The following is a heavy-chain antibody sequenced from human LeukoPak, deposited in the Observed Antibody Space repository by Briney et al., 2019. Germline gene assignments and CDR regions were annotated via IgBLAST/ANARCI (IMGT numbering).Heavy chain of an antibody. CDR2: ISSNSDNT. CDR1: GYTFTSYG. D-gene: IGHD7-27*01. J-gene: IGHJ4*02. CDR3: ARDWGSIKVIADY. Sequence: ASVNVSCKATGYTFTSYGISWVRQAPGQGLEWMGWISSNSDNTNYAQKFQGRVTVTTDTSTSTAYMELRSLRSDDTPLYFCARDWGSIKVIADYWGQGTLVTVSP. V-gene: IGHV1-18*01.